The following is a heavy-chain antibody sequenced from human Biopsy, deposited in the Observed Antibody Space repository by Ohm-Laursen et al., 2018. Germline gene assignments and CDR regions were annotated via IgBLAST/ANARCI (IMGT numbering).Heavy chain of an antibody. J-gene: IGHJ4*02. Sequence: SSVKVSCKASGGSFNSLDLSWVRQAPGQGLEWLGGIIPFSGTINYAQAFRGRVAITADKSTSTVYLDLSSLRSEDTATYYCARRRGADFDYWGQGTLVTVSS. CDR2: IIPFSGTI. V-gene: IGHV1-69*06. D-gene: IGHD3-16*01. CDR1: GGSFNSLD. CDR3: ARRRGADFDY.